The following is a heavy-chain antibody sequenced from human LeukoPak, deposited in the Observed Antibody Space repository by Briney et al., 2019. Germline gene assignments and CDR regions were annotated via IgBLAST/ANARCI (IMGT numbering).Heavy chain of an antibody. J-gene: IGHJ4*02. CDR1: GFTFSNYA. CDR3: VKDPHSSGRYYFDY. CDR2: ISSNGGRT. D-gene: IGHD6-19*01. Sequence: GVSLRLSCSVSGFTFSNYAMHCVRQSPGKGLEYVSGISSNGGRTYYADSVKGRFTISRDNSKNTMYVQMSTLRVEDTAVYYCVKDPHSSGRYYFDYWGQGTLVSVSS. V-gene: IGHV3-64*05.